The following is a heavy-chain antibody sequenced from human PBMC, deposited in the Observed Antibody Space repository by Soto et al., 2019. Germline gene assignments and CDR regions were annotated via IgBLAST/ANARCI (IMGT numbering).Heavy chain of an antibody. V-gene: IGHV1-18*04. CDR3: ATFHCTTTSCYIGGFDP. J-gene: IGHJ5*02. CDR2: ISTYNRNT. D-gene: IGHD2-2*02. Sequence: QVHLVQSGAEVQKPGASVKVSCEASGYTFTSFGISWVRQAPGQGLEWVGWISTYNRNTNYAQKFQGRVTMTTDTSTTTAYLELRGLRSDDTAIYYCATFHCTTTSCYIGGFDPWGQGTLVTVSS. CDR1: GYTFTSFG.